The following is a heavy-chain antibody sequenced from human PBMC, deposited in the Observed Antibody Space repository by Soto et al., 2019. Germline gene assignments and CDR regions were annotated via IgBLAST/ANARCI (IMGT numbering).Heavy chain of an antibody. CDR1: GGSFSDYY. D-gene: IGHD3-10*01. J-gene: IGHJ6*02. V-gene: IGHV4-34*01. Sequence: SETLSLTCAVYGGSFSDYYWSWIRQPPGKGLEWIGEINNSGSTNYNPSLKSRVTISVDTSSNQFSLNLSSGTAADTAVYYCARGPGFRARYGLDVWGQGTTVTVSS. CDR3: ARGPGFRARYGLDV. CDR2: INNSGST.